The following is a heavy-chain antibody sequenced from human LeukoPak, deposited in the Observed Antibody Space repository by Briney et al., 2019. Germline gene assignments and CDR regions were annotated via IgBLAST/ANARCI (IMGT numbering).Heavy chain of an antibody. D-gene: IGHD2-21*02. V-gene: IGHV4-59*08. CDR1: GDSISSNY. CDR3: ARRVTSNWFDP. CDR2: MYYTGST. J-gene: IGHJ5*02. Sequence: SETLSLTCTVSGDSISSNYWSWIRQPPGKGLEWIGYMYYTGSTNYNPSLKSRVTISVDTSKNQFSLKLSPVTAADTAVYYCARRVTSNWFDPWGQGTLVTVSS.